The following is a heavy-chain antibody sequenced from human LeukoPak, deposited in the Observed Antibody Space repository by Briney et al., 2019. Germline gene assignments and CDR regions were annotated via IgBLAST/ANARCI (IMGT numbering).Heavy chain of an antibody. CDR1: GGSISSYY. V-gene: IGHV4-59*01. CDR3: ARVTGGYGYFDY. CDR2: IYYSGST. J-gene: IGHJ4*02. D-gene: IGHD1-26*01. Sequence: PSVTLSLTCTVSGGSISSYYWSWIRQPPGKGLEWIGYIYYSGSTNYNPSLKSRVTISVDTSKNQFSLKLSSVTAADTAVYYCARVTGGYGYFDYWGQGTLVTV.